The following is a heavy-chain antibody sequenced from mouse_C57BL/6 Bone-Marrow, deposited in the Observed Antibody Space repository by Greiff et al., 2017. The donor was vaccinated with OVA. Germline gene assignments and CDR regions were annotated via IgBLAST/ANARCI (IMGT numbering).Heavy chain of an antibody. V-gene: IGHV2-2*01. CDR2: IWSGGST. D-gene: IGHD1-1*01. Sequence: VKLQESGPGLVQPSQSLSITCTVSGFSLTSYGVHWVRQSPGKGLEWLGVIWSGGSTDYNAAFISRLSISKDNSKSQVFFKMNSLQADDTAIYYCARGDYYGKNFDYWGQGTTLTVSS. J-gene: IGHJ2*01. CDR1: GFSLTSYG. CDR3: ARGDYYGKNFDY.